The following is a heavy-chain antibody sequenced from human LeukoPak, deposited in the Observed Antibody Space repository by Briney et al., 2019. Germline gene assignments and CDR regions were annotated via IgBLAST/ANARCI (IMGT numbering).Heavy chain of an antibody. J-gene: IGHJ4*02. CDR1: GGSISSYH. CDR2: IYYSGST. CDR3: ARVRSSGWGKNFDY. D-gene: IGHD6-19*01. Sequence: SETLSLTCTVSGGSISSYHWSWIRQPPGKGLECIGYIYYSGSTHYNPSLKSRVTISVDTSKNQFSLKLSSVTAADTAVYYCARVRSSGWGKNFDYWGQGTLVTVSS. V-gene: IGHV4-59*01.